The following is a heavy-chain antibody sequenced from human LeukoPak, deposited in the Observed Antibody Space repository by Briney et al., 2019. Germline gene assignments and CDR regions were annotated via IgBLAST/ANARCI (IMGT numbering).Heavy chain of an antibody. J-gene: IGHJ6*03. Sequence: PGGSLRLSCAASGFTFSSYGMHWVRQAPGKGLEWVAVIWYDGSNKYYADSVKGRFTISRDNSKNTLYLQMNSLRAEDTAVYYCARDSKAAAGLGRRYYYYYYTDVWGKGTTVTVSS. CDR3: ARDSKAAAGLGRRYYYYYYTDV. CDR2: IWYDGSNK. D-gene: IGHD6-13*01. CDR1: GFTFSSYG. V-gene: IGHV3-33*01.